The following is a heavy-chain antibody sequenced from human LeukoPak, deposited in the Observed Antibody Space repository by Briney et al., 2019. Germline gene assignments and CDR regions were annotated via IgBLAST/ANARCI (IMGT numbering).Heavy chain of an antibody. CDR2: IYTSGST. CDR3: AGVLVAAAIPPSYYYYYMDV. Sequence: PSETLSLTCTVSGGSISSYYWSWIRQPPGKGLEWIGRIYTSGSTNYNPSLKSRVTISVDTSKNQFSLKLSSVTAADTAVYYCAGVLVAAAIPPSYYYYYMDVWGKGTTVTISS. CDR1: GGSISSYY. J-gene: IGHJ6*03. D-gene: IGHD2-2*01. V-gene: IGHV4-4*08.